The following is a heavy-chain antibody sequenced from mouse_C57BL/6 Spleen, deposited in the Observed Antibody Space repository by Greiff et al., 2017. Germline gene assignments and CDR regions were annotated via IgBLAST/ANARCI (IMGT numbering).Heavy chain of an antibody. CDR1: GYTFTNYW. V-gene: IGHV1-63*01. J-gene: IGHJ4*01. CDR2: IYPGGGYT. Sequence: QVQLQQSGAELVRPGTSVKMSCKASGYTFTNYWIGWAKQRPGHGLEWIGDIYPGGGYTNYNEKFKGKATLTADKSSSTAYMQVRSLTSEDSASFDCARGGGTGRLGAMDYWGQGTSVTVSS. CDR3: ARGGGTGRLGAMDY. D-gene: IGHD3-3*01.